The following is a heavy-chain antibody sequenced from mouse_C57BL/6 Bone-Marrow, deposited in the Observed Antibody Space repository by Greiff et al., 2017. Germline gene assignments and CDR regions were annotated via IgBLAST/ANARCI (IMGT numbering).Heavy chain of an antibody. D-gene: IGHD2-5*01. J-gene: IGHJ3*01. CDR3: AKGSYYSTLFAD. V-gene: IGHV1-53*01. Sequence: QVQLKQPGTELVKPGASVKLSCKASGYTFTSYWMHWVKQRPGQGLEWIGNINPSNGGTNYNEKFKSKATLTVDKSSSTADMQLSSLTSEDAAVYYCAKGSYYSTLFADWGQGTLVTVSA. CDR1: GYTFTSYW. CDR2: INPSNGGT.